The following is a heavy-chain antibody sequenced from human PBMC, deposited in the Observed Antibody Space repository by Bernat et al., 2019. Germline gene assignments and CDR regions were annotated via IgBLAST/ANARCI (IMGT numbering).Heavy chain of an antibody. V-gene: IGHV3-23*01. Sequence: EVQLLESGGGLVQPGGSLRLSCAASGFTFSSYAMSWVRQAPGKGLEWVSAISGSGGSTYYADSVKGRFTISRDNSKNTLYLQMNSLRAEDTAVYYCAKGEGLYCYDSGGYRYTEYFQPWGQGTLVTVSS. CDR1: GFTFSSYA. D-gene: IGHD3-22*01. CDR2: ISGSGGST. J-gene: IGHJ1*01. CDR3: AKGEGLYCYDSGGYRYTEYFQP.